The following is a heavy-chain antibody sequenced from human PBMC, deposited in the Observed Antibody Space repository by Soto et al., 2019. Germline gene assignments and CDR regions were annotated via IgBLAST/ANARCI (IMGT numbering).Heavy chain of an antibody. D-gene: IGHD3-10*01. CDR3: ATKTTLSGFGELSGDDAFDI. Sequence: GESLKISCKGSGYSFTSYWIGWVRQMPGKGLEWMGIIYPGDSDTRYSPSFQGQVTISADKSISTAYLQWSSLKASDTAMYYCATKTTLSGFGELSGDDAFDIWGQGTMVTVSS. V-gene: IGHV5-51*01. CDR2: IYPGDSDT. J-gene: IGHJ3*02. CDR1: GYSFTSYW.